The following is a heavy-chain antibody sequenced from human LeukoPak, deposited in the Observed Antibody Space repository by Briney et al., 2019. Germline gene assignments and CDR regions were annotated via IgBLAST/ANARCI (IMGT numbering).Heavy chain of an antibody. V-gene: IGHV3-23*01. J-gene: IGHJ4*02. CDR3: AKAPTGYCSGGSCYSPFGF. CDR2: ISGSGGTT. Sequence: PGGSLRLSCAASGFTFSSYAMNWVRQAPGKGLEWVSVISGSGGTTNYADSVKCRFTISRDNSKNTLYLQMNSLRAEDTAVYYCAKAPTGYCSGGSCYSPFGFGGQGTLVTVSS. D-gene: IGHD2-15*01. CDR1: GFTFSSYA.